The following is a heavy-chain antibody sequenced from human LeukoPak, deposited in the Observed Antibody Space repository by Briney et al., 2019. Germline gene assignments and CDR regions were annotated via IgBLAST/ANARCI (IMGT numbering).Heavy chain of an antibody. Sequence: GASVKVSCKASGYTFICYYIHWVRQAPGQGLEWMGRINPNNGGTNYAQKFQGRVTMTRDMSMSTAYMELSRLRSDDTAVYYCAGEDNSSGYRPFDIWGQGTMVTVPS. J-gene: IGHJ3*02. V-gene: IGHV1-2*06. D-gene: IGHD3-22*01. CDR3: AGEDNSSGYRPFDI. CDR1: GYTFICYY. CDR2: INPNNGGT.